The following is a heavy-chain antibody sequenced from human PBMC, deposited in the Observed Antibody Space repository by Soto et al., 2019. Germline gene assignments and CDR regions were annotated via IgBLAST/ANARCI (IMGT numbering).Heavy chain of an antibody. CDR2: IYHSGST. V-gene: IGHV4-31*03. CDR3: VRVAMVRGFPGGAFDI. Sequence: QVQLQESGPGLVKPSQTLSLTCTVSGGSTSRGGYYWSWIRQHPGKGLEWIAYIYHSGSTYYNPSLKSRVTISLDTSKNQFSLKLSSVTAADTAVYYCVRVAMVRGFPGGAFDIWGQGTMVTVSS. J-gene: IGHJ3*02. CDR1: GGSTSRGGYY. D-gene: IGHD3-10*01.